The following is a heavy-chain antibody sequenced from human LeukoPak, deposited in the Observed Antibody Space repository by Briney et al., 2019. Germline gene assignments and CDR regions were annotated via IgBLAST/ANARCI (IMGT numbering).Heavy chain of an antibody. CDR2: IYSGGGT. V-gene: IGHV3-66*02. J-gene: IGHJ6*02. CDR1: GFTVSSNY. CDR3: AKDLERMSQYYFYGMDV. Sequence: PGGSLRLSCAASGFTVSSNYMSWVRQAPGKGLEWVSVIYSGGGTDYADSVKGRFTISRDNSNNTLYLQMNSLRAEDTAVYYCAKDLERMSQYYFYGMDVWGQGTTVTVSS. D-gene: IGHD6-25*01.